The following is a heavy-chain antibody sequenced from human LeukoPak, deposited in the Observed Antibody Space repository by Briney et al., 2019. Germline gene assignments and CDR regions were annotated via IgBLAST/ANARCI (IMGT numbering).Heavy chain of an antibody. Sequence: GASVNVSCMPSGYTFTKYGISGVRQAPGQGREWMGWISAYNGNTNYAQKLQGRVTMTTDASTNTAYMELRSLRSDDTAVYYCARDRRGYSYGYFDYWGQGTLVTVSS. D-gene: IGHD5-18*01. CDR3: ARDRRGYSYGYFDY. J-gene: IGHJ4*02. CDR2: ISAYNGNT. CDR1: GYTFTKYG. V-gene: IGHV1-18*01.